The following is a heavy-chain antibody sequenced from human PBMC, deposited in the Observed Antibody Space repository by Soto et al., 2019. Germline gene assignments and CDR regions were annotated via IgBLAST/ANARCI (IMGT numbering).Heavy chain of an antibody. D-gene: IGHD1-1*01. CDR2: ISYDGSNK. Sequence: GGFLRLSCAASGFTFSSYGMHWVRQAPGKGLEWVAVISYDGSNKYYADSVKGRFTISRDNSKNTLYLQMNSLRAEDTAVYYCAKRSSLEPRPGVYYYGMDVWGQGTTVTVSS. V-gene: IGHV3-30*18. CDR3: AKRSSLEPRPGVYYYGMDV. J-gene: IGHJ6*02. CDR1: GFTFSSYG.